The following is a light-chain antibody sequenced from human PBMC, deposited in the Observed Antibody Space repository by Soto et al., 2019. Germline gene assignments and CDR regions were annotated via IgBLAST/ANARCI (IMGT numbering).Light chain of an antibody. J-gene: IGKJ3*01. CDR2: AAS. CDR3: QQYYSYPFT. Sequence: AIRMTQSPSSLSASTGDRVTITCRASQGISSYLAWYQQKPGKAPKLLIYAASTLQSGVPSRFSGSGSGTDFTLTIICLQSEDFATYDCQQYYSYPFTFGPGTKVDIK. CDR1: QGISSY. V-gene: IGKV1-8*01.